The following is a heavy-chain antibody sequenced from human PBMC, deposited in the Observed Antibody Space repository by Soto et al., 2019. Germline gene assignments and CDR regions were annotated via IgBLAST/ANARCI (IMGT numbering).Heavy chain of an antibody. CDR1: GGSVSSGSYC. J-gene: IGHJ6*02. CDR3: ARGRYDTILHYYYYYGMDV. CDR2: IYYSGST. V-gene: IGHV4-61*01. D-gene: IGHD3-22*01. Sequence: SETLSLTCTVSGGSVSSGSYCWSWIRQPPGKGLEWIGYIYYSGSTNYNPSLKSRVTISVDTSKNQFSLKLSSVTAADTAVYYCARGRYDTILHYYYYYGMDVWGQGTTVTVSS.